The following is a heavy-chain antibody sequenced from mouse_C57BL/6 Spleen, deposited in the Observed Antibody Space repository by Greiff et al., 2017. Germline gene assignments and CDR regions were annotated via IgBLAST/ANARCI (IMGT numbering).Heavy chain of an antibody. CDR1: GFTFNTYA. J-gene: IGHJ4*01. Sequence: EVQRVESGGGLVQPKGSLKLSCAASGFTFNTYAMHWVRQAPGKGLEWVARIRSKSSNYATYYADSVKDRFTISRDDSQSMLYLQMNNLKTEDTAMYYCVRESGSSYGGAMDYWGQGTSVTVSS. CDR2: IRSKSSNYAT. V-gene: IGHV10-3*01. D-gene: IGHD1-1*01. CDR3: VRESGSSYGGAMDY.